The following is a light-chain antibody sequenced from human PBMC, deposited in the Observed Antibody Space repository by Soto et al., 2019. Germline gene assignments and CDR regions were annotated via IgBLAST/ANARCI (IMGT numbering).Light chain of an antibody. CDR3: QQLNSYLIT. J-gene: IGKJ5*01. CDR2: AAS. Sequence: IHLTQSPSFLSASLWYRFTINFRSSRAISSDLAWYQQKPGKAPKLLIYAASTLQTGVPSRFSGSGSGTEFTLTISSLQPEDFATYYCQQLNSYLITFGQGTRLEIK. CDR1: RAISSD. V-gene: IGKV1-9*01.